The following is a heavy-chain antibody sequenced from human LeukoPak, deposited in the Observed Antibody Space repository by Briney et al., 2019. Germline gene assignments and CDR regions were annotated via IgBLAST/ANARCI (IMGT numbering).Heavy chain of an antibody. D-gene: IGHD4-23*01. Sequence: ASVKVSCTASGYTYTNYGINWVRQAPGQGLEWMGWISGYNGNTNYAQKLQGRVTMTTDTSTTTAYMELRSLRSDDTAMYYCARVDCGGNREYWGQGTLVTVSS. CDR1: GYTYTNYG. V-gene: IGHV1-18*04. J-gene: IGHJ4*02. CDR3: ARVDCGGNREY. CDR2: ISGYNGNT.